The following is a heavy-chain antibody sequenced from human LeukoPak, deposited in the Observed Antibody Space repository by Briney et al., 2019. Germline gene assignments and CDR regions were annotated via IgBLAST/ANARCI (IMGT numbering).Heavy chain of an antibody. CDR3: ARGPRYNWNGRGAFDI. Sequence: PSETLSLTCAVYGGSFSGYYWGWIRQPPGKGLEWIGEINHSGSTNYNPSLKSRVTISVDTSKNQFSLKLSSVTAADTAVYYCARGPRYNWNGRGAFDIWGQGTMVTVSS. V-gene: IGHV4-34*01. CDR1: GGSFSGYY. D-gene: IGHD1-20*01. J-gene: IGHJ3*02. CDR2: INHSGST.